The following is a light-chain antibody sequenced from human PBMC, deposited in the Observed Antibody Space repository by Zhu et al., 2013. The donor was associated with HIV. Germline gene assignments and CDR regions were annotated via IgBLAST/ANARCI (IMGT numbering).Light chain of an antibody. CDR2: NVD. CDR3: SSWDDSLNGVV. CDR1: NSNIGGLS. J-gene: IGLJ2*01. V-gene: IGLV1-44*01. Sequence: QSALVQPPSASGTPGQRVTISCTGSNSNIGGLSVNWYQQFPGAAPRLLIYNVDKRPSGVPARFSGSKSGTSASLAISGLQSEDEASYFCSSWDDSLNGVVFGGGTKLTVL.